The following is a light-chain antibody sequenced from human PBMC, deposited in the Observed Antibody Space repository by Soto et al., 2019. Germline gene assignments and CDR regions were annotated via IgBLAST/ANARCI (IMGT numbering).Light chain of an antibody. Sequence: EIVMTQSPATLSVSPGERATLSCRASQSVSNILAWYQQKPGQAPRLLIYGASTRATGIPARFSGSGSGTEFTLTISSLQSEDFAVYYCQQYNYWPRTFGQGTKVEIK. CDR3: QQYNYWPRT. V-gene: IGKV3-15*01. CDR1: QSVSNI. J-gene: IGKJ1*01. CDR2: GAS.